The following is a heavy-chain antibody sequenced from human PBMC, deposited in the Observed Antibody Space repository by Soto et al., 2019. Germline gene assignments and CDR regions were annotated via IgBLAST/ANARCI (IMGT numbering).Heavy chain of an antibody. CDR1: GGSISSYY. J-gene: IGHJ4*02. CDR2: IYYSGST. CDR3: ARGTILDYYDSSGYYYPFDY. D-gene: IGHD3-22*01. V-gene: IGHV4-59*01. Sequence: SETLSLTCTVSGGSISSYYWSWIRQPPGKGLEWIGYIYYSGSTNYNPSLKSRVTISVDTSKNQFSLKLSSVTAADTAVYYCARGTILDYYDSSGYYYPFDYWGQGTLVTVSS.